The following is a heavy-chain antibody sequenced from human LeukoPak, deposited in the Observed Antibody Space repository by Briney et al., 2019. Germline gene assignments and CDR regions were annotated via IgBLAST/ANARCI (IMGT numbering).Heavy chain of an antibody. CDR3: ARGGGYCSSTSCYTDWFDP. CDR1: GYTITSYG. D-gene: IGHD2-2*02. CDR2: ISAYNGNT. J-gene: IGHJ5*02. Sequence: ASVKVSCKASGYTITSYGISWVRQAPGQGLEWMGWISAYNGNTNYAQKLQGRVIMTTDTSTSTAYMELRSLRSDDTAVYYCARGGGYCSSTSCYTDWFDPWGQGTLVTVSS. V-gene: IGHV1-18*01.